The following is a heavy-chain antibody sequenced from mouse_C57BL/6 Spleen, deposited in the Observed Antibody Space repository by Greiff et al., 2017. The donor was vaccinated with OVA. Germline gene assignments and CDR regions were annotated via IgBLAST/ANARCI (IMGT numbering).Heavy chain of an antibody. CDR2: IWSGGST. CDR1: GFSLTSYG. D-gene: IGHD4-1*01. CDR3: ARNNWGADY. V-gene: IGHV2-2*01. Sequence: VHLVESGPGLVQPSQSLSITCTVSGFSLTSYGVHWVRQSPGKGLEWLGVIWSGGSTDYNAAFIYRLSISKDNSKSQVFFKMNSLQADDTAIYYCARNNWGADYWGQGTTLTVSS. J-gene: IGHJ2*01.